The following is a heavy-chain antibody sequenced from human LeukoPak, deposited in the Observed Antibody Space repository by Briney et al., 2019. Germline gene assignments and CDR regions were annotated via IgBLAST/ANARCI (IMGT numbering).Heavy chain of an antibody. CDR1: GISFSNYV. Sequence: GGSLRLSCAASGISFSNYVMHWVRQAPGKGLEWVAFIWYDGVDKFYGDSVRGRFTISRDNSKNTLYLQMDNLRADDTAVYYCVRHHYDTSGYYARDYFDFWGQGTLVTVSS. J-gene: IGHJ4*02. CDR2: IWYDGVDK. V-gene: IGHV3-33*01. CDR3: VRHHYDTSGYYARDYFDF. D-gene: IGHD3-22*01.